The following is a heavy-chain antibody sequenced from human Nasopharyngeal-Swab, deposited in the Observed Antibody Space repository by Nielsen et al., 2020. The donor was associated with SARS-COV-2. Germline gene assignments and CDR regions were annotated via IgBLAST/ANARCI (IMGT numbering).Heavy chain of an antibody. V-gene: IGHV3-20*04. D-gene: IGHD3-9*01. CDR2: INWNGGST. J-gene: IGHJ3*02. CDR3: ARSRGARLRYFDWLGRDAFDI. Sequence: GESLKISCAASGFTFDDYGMSWVRQAPGKGLEWVSGINWNGGSTGYADSVKGRFTISRDNAKNSLYLQMNSLRAEDTAVYYCARSRGARLRYFDWLGRDAFDIWGQGTMVTVSS. CDR1: GFTFDDYG.